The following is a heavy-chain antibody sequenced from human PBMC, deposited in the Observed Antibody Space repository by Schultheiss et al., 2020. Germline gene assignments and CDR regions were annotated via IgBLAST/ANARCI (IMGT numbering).Heavy chain of an antibody. CDR3: ARDRVWARGVVYYYYGMDV. D-gene: IGHD3-10*01. CDR1: GGSFSGYY. J-gene: IGHJ6*02. V-gene: IGHV4-59*01. Sequence: GSLRLSCAVYGGSFSGYYWSWIRQPPGKGLEWIGYVSYSGRTNYQPSLKSRVTISVDTSKSQFSLKLTSVTAADTAVYYCARDRVWARGVVYYYYGMDVWGQGTTVTVSS. CDR2: VSYSGRT.